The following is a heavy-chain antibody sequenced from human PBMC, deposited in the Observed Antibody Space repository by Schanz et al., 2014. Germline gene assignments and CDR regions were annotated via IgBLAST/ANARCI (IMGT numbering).Heavy chain of an antibody. J-gene: IGHJ3*01. CDR3: ARDGGRDGYNLAFDV. CDR1: GITVPPPS. V-gene: IGHV3-53*01. CDR2: MYINSGST. D-gene: IGHD5-12*01. Sequence: EVPLVESGGGLIQPGGSLRPSCGFSGITVPPPSISFFLPAPGKGLEWISSMYINSGSTQYADSVKGRFIISRDSSKNTLFLQMNSLRAEDTAVYFCARDGGRDGYNLAFDVWGQGTLVTVSS.